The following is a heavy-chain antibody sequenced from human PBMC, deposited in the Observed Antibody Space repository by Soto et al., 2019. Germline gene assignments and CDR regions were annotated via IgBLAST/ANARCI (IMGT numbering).Heavy chain of an antibody. CDR2: IIPIFGTA. CDR1: GGTFSSYA. CDR3: ARDGRLRFLEWLPSTCYYYGMDV. V-gene: IGHV1-69*13. J-gene: IGHJ6*02. Sequence: SVKVSCKASGGTFSSYAISWVRQAPGQGLEWMGGIIPIFGTANYAQKFQGRVTITADESTSTAYMELSSLRSEDTAVYYCARDGRLRFLEWLPSTCYYYGMDVWGQGTTVTVSS. D-gene: IGHD3-3*01.